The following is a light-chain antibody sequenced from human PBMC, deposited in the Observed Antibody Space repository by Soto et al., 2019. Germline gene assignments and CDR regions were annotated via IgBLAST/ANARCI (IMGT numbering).Light chain of an antibody. V-gene: IGKV1-39*01. CDR3: QQSFTTPLT. Sequence: DIQLTQSPSFLSASVGDRVTISCRASQSIGRFLNWYQQKPGKAPNVLINVASTLRSGVPSRFSGSGSGTDFNLTINSLQPEDVATYFCQQSFTTPLTFGGGTKVDIK. J-gene: IGKJ4*01. CDR1: QSIGRF. CDR2: VAS.